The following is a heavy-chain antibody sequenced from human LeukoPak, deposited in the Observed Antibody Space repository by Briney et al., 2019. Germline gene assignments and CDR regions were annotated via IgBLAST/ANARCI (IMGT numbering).Heavy chain of an antibody. Sequence: GGSLRLSCAASGFTFNNYAMRWVRQAPGKGLELVSAISASGGTTYYADSVKGRFTISRDNSENTLFLQMNSLRAEDTAVYYCAKEPREYCSSTSCPNWFDSWGQGTLVTVSS. CDR3: AKEPREYCSSTSCPNWFDS. J-gene: IGHJ5*01. CDR2: ISASGGTT. V-gene: IGHV3-23*01. CDR1: GFTFNNYA. D-gene: IGHD2-2*01.